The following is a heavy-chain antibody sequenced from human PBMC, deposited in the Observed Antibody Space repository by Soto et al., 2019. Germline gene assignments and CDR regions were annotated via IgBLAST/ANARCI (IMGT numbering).Heavy chain of an antibody. CDR1: GGSISSGDYY. CDR3: ARECSGSSCYPDRPMGPVDP. J-gene: IGHJ5*02. V-gene: IGHV4-30-4*01. D-gene: IGHD2-15*01. Sequence: QVQLQESGPGLVKPSQALSLTCTVSGGSISSGDYYWSWIRQPPGKGLEWIGYIYYSGSTYYNPSLKSRATVSVDTSKNQRSLKLSSVTAADTAVYYCARECSGSSCYPDRPMGPVDPWGQGTLVTVSS. CDR2: IYYSGST.